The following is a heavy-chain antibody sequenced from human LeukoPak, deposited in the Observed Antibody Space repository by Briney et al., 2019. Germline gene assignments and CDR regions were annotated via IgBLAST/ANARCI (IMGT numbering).Heavy chain of an antibody. J-gene: IGHJ4*02. CDR1: GGSINSYY. CDR3: ARLQYSSSSYYFDY. D-gene: IGHD6-6*01. Sequence: SETLSLTCTVSGGSINSYYWSWIRQPPGKGLEWIGYIYYSGSNNYNPSLKSRVTISVDTSKNQFSLKLSSVTAADTAVYYCARLQYSSSSYYFDYWGQGTLVTVSS. CDR2: IYYSGSN. V-gene: IGHV4-59*12.